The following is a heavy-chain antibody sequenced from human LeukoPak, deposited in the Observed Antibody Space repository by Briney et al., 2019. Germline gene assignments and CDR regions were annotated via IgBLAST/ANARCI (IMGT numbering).Heavy chain of an antibody. V-gene: IGHV3-23*01. CDR3: AKDKFRAYYYDSSGYPFDY. J-gene: IGHJ4*02. CDR2: ISGSGGST. D-gene: IGHD3-22*01. CDR1: GFTFSSYA. Sequence: PGGSLRLSCAASGFTFSSYAMSWVRQAPGKGLEWVSAISGSGGSTYYADCVKGQFTISRDNSKNTLYLQMNSLRAEDTAVYYCAKDKFRAYYYDSSGYPFDYWGQGTLVTVSS.